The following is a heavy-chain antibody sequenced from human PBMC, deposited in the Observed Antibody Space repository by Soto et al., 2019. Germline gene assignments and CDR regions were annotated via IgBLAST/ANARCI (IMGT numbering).Heavy chain of an antibody. V-gene: IGHV1-58*01. CDR3: ARYCSSTSCQFDP. J-gene: IGHJ5*02. CDR1: GFTFTSSA. Sequence: QMQLVQSGPEVKKPGTSVKVSCKASGFTFTSSAVQWVRQARGQRLEWIGWIVVGSGNTNYAQKFQERVTMTRDTSISTAYMELSRLRSDDTAVYYCARYCSSTSCQFDPWGQGTLVTVSS. D-gene: IGHD2-2*01. CDR2: IVVGSGNT.